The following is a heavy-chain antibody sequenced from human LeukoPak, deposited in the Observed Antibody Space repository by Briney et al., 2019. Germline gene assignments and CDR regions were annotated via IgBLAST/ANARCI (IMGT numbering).Heavy chain of an antibody. CDR1: GGSISSYY. CDR2: IYYSGST. Sequence: SETLSLTCTVSGGSISSYYWSWIRQPPGKGLEWIGYIYYSGSTNYNPSLKSRVTISVDTSKNQFSLKLSSVTAADTAVYYCARVRIDHTHAFDIWGQGTMVTVSS. J-gene: IGHJ3*02. CDR3: ARVRIDHTHAFDI. D-gene: IGHD1-14*01. V-gene: IGHV4-59*01.